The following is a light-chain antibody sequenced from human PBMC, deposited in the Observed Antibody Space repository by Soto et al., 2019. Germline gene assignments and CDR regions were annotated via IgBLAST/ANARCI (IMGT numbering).Light chain of an antibody. J-gene: IGKJ1*01. CDR2: ETS. Sequence: EIVMTQSPGTLSLSPGERATLSCRASQSVNSNYLAWYQQKPGQAPRLLMYETSTRATGIPDRFSGSGSGTDFTLTISRLEPEDFAVYFCQQFGTSPLWTFGQGTNVDIK. CDR3: QQFGTSPLWT. V-gene: IGKV3-20*01. CDR1: QSVNSNY.